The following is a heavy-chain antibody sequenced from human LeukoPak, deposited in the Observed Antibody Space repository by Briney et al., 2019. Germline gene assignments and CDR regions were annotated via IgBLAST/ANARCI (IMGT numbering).Heavy chain of an antibody. D-gene: IGHD2-21*02. J-gene: IGHJ4*02. V-gene: IGHV3-21*01. CDR1: GFTFSSYS. Sequence: GGSLRLSCAASGFTFSSYSMNWVRQAPGKGLEWVSSISSSSSYIYYADSVKGRFTISGDNAKNSLYLQMNNLRAEDTAVYYCARESQPHIVVVTATDYWGQGTLVTVSS. CDR3: ARESQPHIVVVTATDY. CDR2: ISSSSSYI.